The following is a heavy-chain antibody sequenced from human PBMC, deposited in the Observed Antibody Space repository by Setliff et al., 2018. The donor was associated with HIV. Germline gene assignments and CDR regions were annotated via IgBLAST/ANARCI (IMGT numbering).Heavy chain of an antibody. V-gene: IGHV4-34*10. D-gene: IGHD2-2*01. Sequence: SETLSLTCAVYGGSLRGNSWNWIRQSPDKGLEWIGEIHHSGRTEYNPSLTSRISMSVDSSKNQFSLKLSSVTAADTAVYYCARDVRYCSSTSCYGGDGFHYYYYYMDVWGKGATVTVSS. J-gene: IGHJ6*03. CDR2: IHHSGRT. CDR3: ARDVRYCSSTSCYGGDGFHYYYYYMDV. CDR1: GGSLRGNS.